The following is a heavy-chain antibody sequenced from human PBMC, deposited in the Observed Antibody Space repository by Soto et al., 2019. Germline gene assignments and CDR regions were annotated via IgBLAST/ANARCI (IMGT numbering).Heavy chain of an antibody. D-gene: IGHD3-3*01. CDR1: GGTFSSYA. Sequence: SVKVSCKASGGTFSSYAISWVRQAPGQGLEWMGGIIPIFGTANYAQKFQGRVTITADKSTSTAYMELSSLRSEDTAVYYCARGRGPEKYDFWSGYYSWGQGTLVTVSS. CDR3: ARGRGPEKYDFWSGYYS. V-gene: IGHV1-69*06. J-gene: IGHJ4*02. CDR2: IIPIFGTA.